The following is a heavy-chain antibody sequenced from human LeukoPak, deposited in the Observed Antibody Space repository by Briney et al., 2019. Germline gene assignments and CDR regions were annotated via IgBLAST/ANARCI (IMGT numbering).Heavy chain of an antibody. CDR2: IKQDGSEK. CDR3: ARKSGYCSSTSCSYNWFDP. Sequence: PGGSLRLSCAASGFTFSSYWMSWVRQAPGKGLEWVANIKQDGSEKYYVDSVKGRFTISRDNAKNSLYLQMNSLRAEDTAVYYCARKSGYCSSTSCSYNWFDPWGQGTLVTVSS. CDR1: GFTFSSYW. D-gene: IGHD2-2*03. J-gene: IGHJ5*02. V-gene: IGHV3-7*01.